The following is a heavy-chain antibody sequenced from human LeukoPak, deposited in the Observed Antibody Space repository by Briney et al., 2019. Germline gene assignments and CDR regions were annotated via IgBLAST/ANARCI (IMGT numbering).Heavy chain of an antibody. CDR1: GDSISSYY. V-gene: IGHV4-59*01. CDR3: ATWAYTSSWSNWFDP. J-gene: IGHJ5*02. D-gene: IGHD6-13*01. Sequence: SETLSLTCTVSGDSISSYYRSWIRQPPGKGLEWIGCFYYSGYTNYNPSLKSRLTISVDTSKNQFSLKLSSVTAADTAMYYCATWAYTSSWSNWFDPWGQGTLVTVSS. CDR2: FYYSGYT.